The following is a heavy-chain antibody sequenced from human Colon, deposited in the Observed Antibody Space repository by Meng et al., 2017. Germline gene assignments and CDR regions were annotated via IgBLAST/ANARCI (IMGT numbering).Heavy chain of an antibody. D-gene: IGHD1-14*01. V-gene: IGHV1-3*01. J-gene: IGHJ5*02. CDR3: ARVNLGDDWFDP. CDR1: GYTFSRYA. CDR2: SYPGNGNV. Sequence: GQMVQFGAEVTRPGASVKVSCKASGYTFSRYAIHWVRQAPGQRFEWLGWSYPGNGNVRYSQKFQDRVTITMDTSATTVYMELRSLTPEDTAMYYCARVNLGDDWFDPWGQGTLVTVSS.